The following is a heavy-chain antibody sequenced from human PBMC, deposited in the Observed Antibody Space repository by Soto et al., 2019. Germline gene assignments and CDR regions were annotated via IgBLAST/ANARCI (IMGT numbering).Heavy chain of an antibody. CDR2: IGTAGDT. Sequence: PGGSLRLSCAASGFTFSSYGMHWVRQAPGKGLEWVAVIGTAGDTYYPGSVKGRFTISRENAKNSLYLQMNSLRAEDTAVYYCARLTDSDAFDIWGQGTMVTVSS. V-gene: IGHV3-13*01. CDR3: ARLTDSDAFDI. CDR1: GFTFSSYG. J-gene: IGHJ3*02. D-gene: IGHD3-3*01.